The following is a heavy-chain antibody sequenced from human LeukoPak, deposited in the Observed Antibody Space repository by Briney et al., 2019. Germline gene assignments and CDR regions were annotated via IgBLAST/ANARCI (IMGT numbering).Heavy chain of an antibody. CDR2: ISAYNGNT. Sequence: ASVKASCKASGYTFTSYGISWVRQAPGQGLEWMGWISAYNGNTNYAQKLQGRVTMTTDTSTSTAYMELRSLRSDDTAVYYCARAQPDYYDSSGYSPSWDYWGQGTLVTVSS. J-gene: IGHJ4*02. V-gene: IGHV1-18*01. D-gene: IGHD3-22*01. CDR1: GYTFTSYG. CDR3: ARAQPDYYDSSGYSPSWDY.